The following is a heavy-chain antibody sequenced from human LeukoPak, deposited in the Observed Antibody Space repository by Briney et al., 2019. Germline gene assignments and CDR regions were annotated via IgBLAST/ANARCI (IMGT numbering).Heavy chain of an antibody. J-gene: IGHJ3*02. CDR2: INTNTGNP. V-gene: IGHV7-4-1*02. Sequence: ASVKVSCKASGYTFTSYAMAWVRQAPGQGLEWMGWINTNTGNPTYAQDFTGRFVFSLDTSVSTAYLQISTLKAEDTAVYYCARGWDYYYDSSGYYMDAFDIWGQGTMVTVSS. CDR1: GYTFTSYA. CDR3: ARGWDYYYDSSGYYMDAFDI. D-gene: IGHD3-22*01.